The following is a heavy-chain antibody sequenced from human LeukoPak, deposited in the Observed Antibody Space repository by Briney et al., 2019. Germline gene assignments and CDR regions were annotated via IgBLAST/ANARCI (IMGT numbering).Heavy chain of an antibody. CDR3: VGGSGWLFDY. Sequence: TGGSLRLSCAASGFTFSNAYMNWVRQAPGKGLEWVATIKKDGSEKDYVDSVKGRFTISRDNAENSLSLQMNSLRGDDTAIYYCVGGSGWLFDYWGQGTLVTVSS. J-gene: IGHJ4*02. CDR2: IKKDGSEK. CDR1: GFTFSNAY. D-gene: IGHD6-19*01. V-gene: IGHV3-7*01.